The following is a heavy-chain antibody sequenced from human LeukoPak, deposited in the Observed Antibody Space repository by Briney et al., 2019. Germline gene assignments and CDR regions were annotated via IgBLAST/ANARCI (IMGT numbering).Heavy chain of an antibody. CDR2: IFGSGGSP. CDR1: GFTFGSFA. CDR3: GKTTAGYSSGQKPAWPVDY. Sequence: GGSLRLSCEASGFTFGSFAMYWVRQAPGKGLDWIAGIFGSGGSPHYADSVKGQFTISRDNSKNTVYLQINSLRAEDTAVYYCGKTTAGYSSGQKPAWPVDYWGQGTLVTVSS. V-gene: IGHV3-23*01. D-gene: IGHD5-18*01. J-gene: IGHJ4*02.